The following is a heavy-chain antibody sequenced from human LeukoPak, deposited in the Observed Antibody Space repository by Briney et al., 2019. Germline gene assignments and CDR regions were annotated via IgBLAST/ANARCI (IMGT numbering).Heavy chain of an antibody. Sequence: SETLSLTCTVSGGSISSSAYHWGWIRQPPGKWLEWIGTINYGGNTYYNLSLKSRVIIFLDTSKNQFSLKLSSVTAEDTAVYYCARLWSTSCKGGSCPHQPNHWGQGTRVTVPS. J-gene: IGHJ5*02. CDR1: GGSISSSAYH. V-gene: IGHV4-39*01. D-gene: IGHD2-15*01. CDR2: INYGGNT. CDR3: ARLWSTSCKGGSCPHQPNH.